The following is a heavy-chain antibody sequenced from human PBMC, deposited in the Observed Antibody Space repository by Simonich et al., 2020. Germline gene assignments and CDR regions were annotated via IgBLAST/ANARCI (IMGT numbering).Heavy chain of an antibody. V-gene: IGHV3-23*01. CDR3: AKDLGERITMIVVVIDAFDI. D-gene: IGHD3-22*01. Sequence: GGGLVQPGGSLRLSCAASGFTFSSYAMSWVRQAPGKGLEWVSAISGSGGSTYYADSVKGLFTISRDNSKNKLYLQMNSLRAEDTAVYYCAKDLGERITMIVVVIDAFDIWGQGTMVTVSS. CDR1: GFTFSSYA. J-gene: IGHJ3*02. CDR2: ISGSGGST.